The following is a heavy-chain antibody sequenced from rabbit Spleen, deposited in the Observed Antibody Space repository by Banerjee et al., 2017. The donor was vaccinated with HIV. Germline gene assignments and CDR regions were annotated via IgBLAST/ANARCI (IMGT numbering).Heavy chain of an antibody. CDR2: IYTGGSNT. V-gene: IGHV1S40*01. CDR3: TRDTGTSFSTYGMDL. CDR1: GFSFSGSYY. J-gene: IGHJ3*01. D-gene: IGHD8-1*01. Sequence: QSLEESGGDLVKPGASLTLTCTASGFSFSGSYYMCWVRQAPGKGLEWIGCIYTGGSNTYYASWATGRFTISKTSSTVDLKMTSLTAADTATYFCTRDTGTSFSTYGMDLWGQGTLVTVS.